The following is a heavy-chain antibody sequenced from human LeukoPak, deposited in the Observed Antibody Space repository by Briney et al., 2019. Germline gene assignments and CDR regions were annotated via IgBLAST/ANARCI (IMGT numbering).Heavy chain of an antibody. D-gene: IGHD3-16*02. V-gene: IGHV3-23*01. J-gene: IGHJ4*02. CDR2: ISGSGGST. CDR3: AKDHYDYVWGSYRPYIPHDY. CDR1: GFSFSTYA. Sequence: HPGGSLRLSCAASGFSFSTYAMSWVRQAPGKGLEWVSAISGSGGSTYYADSVKGRFTISRDNSKNTLYMQMNSLRAEDTAVYYCAKDHYDYVWGSYRPYIPHDYWGQGTLVTVSS.